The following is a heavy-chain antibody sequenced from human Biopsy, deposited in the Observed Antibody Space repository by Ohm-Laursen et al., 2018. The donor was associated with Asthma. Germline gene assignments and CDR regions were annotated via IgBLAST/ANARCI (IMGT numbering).Heavy chain of an antibody. D-gene: IGHD3-22*01. CDR2: INAGNGNT. V-gene: IGHV1-3*01. CDR3: ARPYYDSSGYYYENLSFDY. Sequence: VASVKVSCKASGYTFTSYAMHWVRQAPGQRLEWMGWINAGNGNTKYSQKFQGRVTITRDTPASTAYMELSSLRSEDTAVYYCARPYYDSSGYYYENLSFDYWGQGTLVTVSS. J-gene: IGHJ4*02. CDR1: GYTFTSYA.